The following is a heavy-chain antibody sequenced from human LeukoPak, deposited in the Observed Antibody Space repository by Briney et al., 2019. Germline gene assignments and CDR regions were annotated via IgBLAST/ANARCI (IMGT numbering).Heavy chain of an antibody. D-gene: IGHD6-6*01. CDR1: GFTFSSYA. J-gene: IGHJ6*03. CDR2: ISDSGVST. CDR3: AKLVTGRPSGYMDV. Sequence: HPGGSLRLSCAASGFTFSSYAMSWVRQAPGKGLEWVSSISDSGVSTYYADSVKGRFTISRDNSKNTLYLQMNSLRADDTAVYYCAKLVTGRPSGYMDVWGKGTTVTVSS. V-gene: IGHV3-23*01.